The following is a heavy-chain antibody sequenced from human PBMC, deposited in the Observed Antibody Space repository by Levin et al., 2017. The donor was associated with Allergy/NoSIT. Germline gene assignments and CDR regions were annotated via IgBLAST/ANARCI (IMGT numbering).Heavy chain of an antibody. V-gene: IGHV1-18*01. CDR3: AREGGFYYGSGTYYNLWNTGAYGMDV. CDR2: ISGYNGNT. Sequence: GASVKVSCKASGYTFTSYGLSWVRQAPGQGLEWMGWISGYNGNTKYAQNVQGRVTMTTETSTSTAYMELRSLTSDDTAVYYCAREGGFYYGSGTYYNLWNTGAYGMDVWGQGTTVTVSS. D-gene: IGHD3-10*01. CDR1: GYTFTSYG. J-gene: IGHJ6*02.